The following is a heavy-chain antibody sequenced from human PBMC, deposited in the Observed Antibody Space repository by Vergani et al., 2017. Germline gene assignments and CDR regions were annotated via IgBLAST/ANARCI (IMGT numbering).Heavy chain of an antibody. CDR3: ARSIAVAGTPFDY. CDR1: GFTFSSYA. Sequence: QVQLVESGGGVVQPGGSLRLSCIASGFTFSSYAMHWVRQAPGKGLEWVAVISYDGSNKYYADSVKGRFTISRDNSKNTLYLQMNSLRAEDTAVYYCARSIAVAGTPFDYWGQGTLVTVSS. CDR2: ISYDGSNK. V-gene: IGHV3-30-3*01. D-gene: IGHD6-19*01. J-gene: IGHJ4*02.